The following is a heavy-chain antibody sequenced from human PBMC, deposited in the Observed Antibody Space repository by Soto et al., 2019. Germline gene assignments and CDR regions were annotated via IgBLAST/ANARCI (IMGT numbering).Heavy chain of an antibody. CDR2: IYYSGGT. CDR3: ARNRYGDHDY. Sequence: PSETLSLTCTVSGGSISSGGYYWSWIRQPPGKGLEWIGYIYYSGGTNYNPSLKSRVTISVDTSKNQFSLKLSSVTAADTAVYYCARNRYGDHDYWGQGTLVTVS. V-gene: IGHV4-61*08. CDR1: GGSISSGGYY. D-gene: IGHD4-17*01. J-gene: IGHJ4*02.